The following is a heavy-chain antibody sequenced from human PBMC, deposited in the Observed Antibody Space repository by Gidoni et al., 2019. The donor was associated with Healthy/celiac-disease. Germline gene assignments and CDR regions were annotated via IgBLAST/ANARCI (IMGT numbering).Heavy chain of an antibody. D-gene: IGHD5-18*01. Sequence: EVQPLESGGGLVQPGGSLRLSCAASGFTFSSYAMRWVRQVPWKGLGWVSAISGSGGSTYYADSVKGRFTISRDNSKNTLYLQMNSLRAEDTAVYYCAKPLRGYSYGTYYYYGMDVWGQGTTVTVSS. CDR2: ISGSGGST. CDR1: GFTFSSYA. V-gene: IGHV3-23*01. CDR3: AKPLRGYSYGTYYYYGMDV. J-gene: IGHJ6*02.